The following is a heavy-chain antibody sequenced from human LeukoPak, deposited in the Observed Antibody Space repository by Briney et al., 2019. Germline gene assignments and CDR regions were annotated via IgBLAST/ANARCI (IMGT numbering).Heavy chain of an antibody. V-gene: IGHV3-48*01. Sequence: GGSLRLSCAASGFTFSSYSMNWVRQAPGKGLEWVSYISSSGSAGYYADSVKGRFTISRDNAKNSLSLQMDSLRAEDTAVYYCARGAGARWFDPWGQGTLVTVSS. D-gene: IGHD1-26*01. J-gene: IGHJ5*02. CDR2: ISSSGSAG. CDR1: GFTFSSYS. CDR3: ARGAGARWFDP.